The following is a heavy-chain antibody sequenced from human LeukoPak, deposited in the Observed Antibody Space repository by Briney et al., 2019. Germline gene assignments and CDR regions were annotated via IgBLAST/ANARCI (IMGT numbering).Heavy chain of an antibody. V-gene: IGHV4-38-2*01. Sequence: PSETLSLTCAVSGYSLGSGFYCGWVRQPPGKGLEWIGNMYHTGTIYYNPSLRSRLTISEDTSKSHFSLTVDSVTAAGTAVYCCATGRYSGSVDYWGQGILVTVSS. D-gene: IGHD1-26*01. CDR2: MYHTGTI. CDR3: ATGRYSGSVDY. J-gene: IGHJ4*02. CDR1: GYSLGSGFY.